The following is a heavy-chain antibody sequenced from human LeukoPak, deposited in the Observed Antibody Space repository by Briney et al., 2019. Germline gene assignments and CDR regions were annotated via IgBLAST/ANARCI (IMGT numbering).Heavy chain of an antibody. CDR1: GFTFSNFP. J-gene: IGHJ4*02. CDR3: APIVRGY. V-gene: IGHV3-23*01. CDR2: ISDSGDMT. D-gene: IGHD2-15*01. Sequence: PGGSLRLSCAASGFTFSNFPLSWVRQAPGKGPEWVSAISDSGDMTHYADSVKGRFTISRDNSNNTLYLQMNSLRAEDTAVYYCAPIVRGYWGQGTLVSVSS.